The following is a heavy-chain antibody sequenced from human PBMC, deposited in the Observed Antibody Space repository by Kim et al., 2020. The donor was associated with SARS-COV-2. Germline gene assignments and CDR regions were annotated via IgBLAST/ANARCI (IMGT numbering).Heavy chain of an antibody. D-gene: IGHD6-13*01. V-gene: IGHV3-15*01. Sequence: YAAPVKGRFTISRDDSKNTLYLQMNSLKTEDTAVYYCTTDGGYSSWGFDYWGQGTLVTVSS. CDR3: TTDGGYSSWGFDY. J-gene: IGHJ4*02.